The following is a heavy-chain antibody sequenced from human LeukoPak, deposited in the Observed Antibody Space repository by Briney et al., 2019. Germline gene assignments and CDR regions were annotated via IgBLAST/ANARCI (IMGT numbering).Heavy chain of an antibody. CDR2: IKQDGSEK. V-gene: IGHV3-7*01. CDR3: ARDPPYYYDSSGF. CDR1: GFTFSSYW. D-gene: IGHD3-22*01. Sequence: PGGSLRLSCAASGFTFSSYWMSWVRQAPGKGLEWVANIKQDGSEKYYMDSVKGRFTISRDNAKNSLYLQMNSLRAEDTAVYYCARDPPYYYDSSGFWGQGTLVTVSS. J-gene: IGHJ4*02.